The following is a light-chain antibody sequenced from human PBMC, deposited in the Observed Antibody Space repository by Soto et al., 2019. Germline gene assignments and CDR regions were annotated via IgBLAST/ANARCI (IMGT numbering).Light chain of an antibody. V-gene: IGKV2D-29*01. CDR2: EVS. J-gene: IGKJ5*01. CDR3: MQSIQLPIT. Sequence: DIVMTQAPLSLSVTPGQPASISCKSTQSLLHSLYWYLQRPGQPPQLLIYEVSNRFSGVPDKFSGSGSGTDFTLKISRVETEDVGIYYCMQSIQLPITFGQGTRLEIK. CDR1: QSLLHS.